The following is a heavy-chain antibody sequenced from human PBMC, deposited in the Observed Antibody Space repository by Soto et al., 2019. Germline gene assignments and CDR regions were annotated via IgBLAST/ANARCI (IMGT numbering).Heavy chain of an antibody. CDR1: GFSLSTSGMC. V-gene: IGHV2-70*11. CDR2: IDWDDDK. J-gene: IGHJ6*03. CDR3: ARIPVVPAAKPYYYYYYMDV. Sequence: SGPTLVNPTQTLTLTCTFSGFSLSTSGMCVSWIRQPPGKALEWLARIDWDDDKYYSTSLKTRLTISKDTSKNQVVLTMTNMDPVDTATYYCARIPVVPAAKPYYYYYYMDVVGKWTTVTVSS. D-gene: IGHD2-2*01.